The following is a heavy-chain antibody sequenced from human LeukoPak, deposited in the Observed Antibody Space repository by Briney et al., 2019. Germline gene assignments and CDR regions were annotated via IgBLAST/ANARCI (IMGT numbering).Heavy chain of an antibody. Sequence: SVKVSCKASGGTFSSYAISWVRQAPGQGLEWMGGIIPIFGTANYAQKFQGRVTITADESTSTAYMELSSLRSGDTAVYYCARTQYVKADYFDYWGQGTLVTVSS. CDR2: IIPIFGTA. D-gene: IGHD4-11*01. CDR1: GGTFSSYA. CDR3: ARTQYVKADYFDY. V-gene: IGHV1-69*13. J-gene: IGHJ4*02.